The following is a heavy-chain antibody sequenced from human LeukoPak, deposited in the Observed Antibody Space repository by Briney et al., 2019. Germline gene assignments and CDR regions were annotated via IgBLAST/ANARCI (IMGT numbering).Heavy chain of an antibody. CDR1: GYSFTYYW. V-gene: IGHV5-51*01. Sequence: GESLKISCKGSGYSFTYYWIGWVRQMPGKGLEWMGIIYPGDSDTRYRPSFQGQVTISVDKSISTAYLQWSSLNASDTAMYYCARQDGNSKYYFDYWGQGTLVTVSS. CDR3: ARQDGNSKYYFDY. D-gene: IGHD1-1*01. J-gene: IGHJ4*02. CDR2: IYPGDSDT.